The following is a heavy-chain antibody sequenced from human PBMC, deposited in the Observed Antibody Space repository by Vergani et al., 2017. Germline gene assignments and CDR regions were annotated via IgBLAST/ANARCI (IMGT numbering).Heavy chain of an antibody. J-gene: IGHJ3*02. V-gene: IGHV4-59*01. D-gene: IGHD1-26*01. Sequence: QVQLQESGPGLVKPSETLSLTCTVSGGSISSYYWSWIRQPPGKGLEWIGYIYYSGSTNYNPSLKSRVTISVDTSKNQFSLKLSSVTAADTAVYYCAKGVEGEGAFDIWGQGTMVTVSS. CDR3: AKGVEGEGAFDI. CDR1: GGSISSYY. CDR2: IYYSGST.